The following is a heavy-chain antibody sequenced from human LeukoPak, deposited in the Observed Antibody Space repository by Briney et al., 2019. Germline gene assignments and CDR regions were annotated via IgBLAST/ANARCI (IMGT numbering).Heavy chain of an antibody. CDR2: IRSDATKN. CDR3: AIGPEYSYGHNDYYYYMDV. CDR1: GFTFSNFA. J-gene: IGHJ6*03. V-gene: IGHV3-30*02. Sequence: PGGSLRLSCAASGFTFSNFAMHWVRQAPGKWLEWVAFIRSDATKNYYAVSVKGRITISRDNSTNTVYLQMNSLRADDTAVYYCAIGPEYSYGHNDYYYYMDVWGKGTTVTVSS. D-gene: IGHD5-18*01.